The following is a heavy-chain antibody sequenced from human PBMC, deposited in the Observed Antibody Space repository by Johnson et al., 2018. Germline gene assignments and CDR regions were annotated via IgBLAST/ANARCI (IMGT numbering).Heavy chain of an antibody. D-gene: IGHD5-12*01. CDR2: VHYSGSK. J-gene: IGHJ6*02. CDR1: DGSLSTYF. CDR3: ARMGLDIVAIYGMDV. Sequence: QVQLQESGPGLVQPSETXSLTCIVSDGSLSTYFWGWIRQAPGKGLEWLGSVHYSGSKTYNHSLKSRITMSLDTSKNQVFMKLTSVTTAATAVYYCARMGLDIVAIYGMDVWGQGTTVTVSS. V-gene: IGHV4-59*01.